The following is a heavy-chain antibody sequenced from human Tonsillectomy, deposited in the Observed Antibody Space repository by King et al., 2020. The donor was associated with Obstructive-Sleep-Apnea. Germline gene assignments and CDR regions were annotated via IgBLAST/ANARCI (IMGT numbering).Heavy chain of an antibody. D-gene: IGHD3-10*01. V-gene: IGHV4-59*01. CDR3: ARVGRPYFYYYGMDV. Sequence: QLQESGPGLVKPSETLSLTCTVSGGSISGYYWSWILQPPGNGLEWIVYISYTGSTNYNHSLKSRVTITVDTSKNQFSLKLSSVTAADTAVYYCARVGRPYFYYYGMDVWGQGTTVTVSS. CDR1: GGSISGYY. J-gene: IGHJ6*02. CDR2: ISYTGST.